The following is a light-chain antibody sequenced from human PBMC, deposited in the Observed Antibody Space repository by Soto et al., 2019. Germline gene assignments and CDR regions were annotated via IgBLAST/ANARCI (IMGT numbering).Light chain of an antibody. Sequence: DIVMTQCALSLPVTPGEAASLSCRSSQSVSRDLAWYQQKPGQAPRLLIYGASTRAPSIPARFSGSGSGTDFTLTISSLQSEDFAVYYCQQYDKWPTWTFGQGTKVDIK. V-gene: IGKV3-15*01. CDR1: QSVSRD. J-gene: IGKJ1*01. CDR3: QQYDKWPTWT. CDR2: GAS.